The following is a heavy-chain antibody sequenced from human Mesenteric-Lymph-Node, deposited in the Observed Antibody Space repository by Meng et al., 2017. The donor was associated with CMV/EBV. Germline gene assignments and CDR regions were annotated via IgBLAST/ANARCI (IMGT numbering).Heavy chain of an antibody. CDR2: ISYSGST. V-gene: IGHV4-39*07. CDR1: GGSVSSNSYY. D-gene: IGHD3-3*01. J-gene: IGHJ6*02. CDR3: ARALTIFGVAIYYYGMDV. Sequence: ESLKISCTVSGGSVSSNSYYWGWIRQPPGKGLEWIGTISYSGSTFYYPSLKSRVTMSLDTSKNQFSLKLSSVTAADTAVYYCARALTIFGVAIYYYGMDVWGQGTTVTVSS.